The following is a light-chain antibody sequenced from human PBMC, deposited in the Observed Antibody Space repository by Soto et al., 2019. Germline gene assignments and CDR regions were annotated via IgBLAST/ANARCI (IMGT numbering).Light chain of an antibody. J-gene: IGKJ4*01. CDR2: GAS. V-gene: IGKV3-15*01. CDR3: QQFNKGPLT. Sequence: EIVMTQSPGTLSVSPGERAALSCRASQSVSSNLAWYQQKPGQAPRLLIYGASTRATGIPARFSGSGSGTEFTLSISSLQSEDFAVYYCQQFNKGPLTFGGGTRVEIK. CDR1: QSVSSN.